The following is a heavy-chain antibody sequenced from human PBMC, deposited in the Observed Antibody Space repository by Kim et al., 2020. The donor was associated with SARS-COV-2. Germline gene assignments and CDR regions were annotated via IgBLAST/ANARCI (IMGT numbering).Heavy chain of an antibody. CDR2: INHSGST. J-gene: IGHJ4*02. Sequence: SETLSLTCAVYGGSFSGYYWSWIRQPPGKGLEWIGEINHSGSTNYNPSLKSRVTISVDTSKNQFSLKLSSVTAADTAVYYCARVPLFDSSGYYDYWGQGTLVTVSS. D-gene: IGHD3-22*01. CDR1: GGSFSGYY. CDR3: ARVPLFDSSGYYDY. V-gene: IGHV4-34*01.